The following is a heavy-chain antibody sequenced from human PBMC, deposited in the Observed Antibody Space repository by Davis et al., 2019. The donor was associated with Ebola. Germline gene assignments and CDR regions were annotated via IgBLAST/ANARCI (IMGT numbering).Heavy chain of an antibody. CDR1: GGSFSGYY. Sequence: MPSETLSLTCAVYGGSFSGYYWSWIRQPPGKGLEWIGEINHSGSTNYNPSLKSRVTISVDTSKNQFSLKLGSVTAADTAVYYCARGDSSSWYYYYYYGMDVWGQGTTVTVSS. CDR3: ARGDSSSWYYYYYYGMDV. V-gene: IGHV4-34*01. J-gene: IGHJ6*02. CDR2: INHSGST. D-gene: IGHD6-13*01.